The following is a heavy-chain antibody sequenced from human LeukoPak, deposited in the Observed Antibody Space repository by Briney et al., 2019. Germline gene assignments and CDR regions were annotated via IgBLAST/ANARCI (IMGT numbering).Heavy chain of an antibody. J-gene: IGHJ1*01. Sequence: GGSLRLSCAASGFTFDDYGLSWVRQVPGRGPEWICGINWNSGVTGYADSVKGRFNISRDNAKNSLFLQMNSLRDEDTAFYYCARGDGPTVTADYFQNWGQGTLVTVS. CDR3: ARGDGPTVTADYFQN. V-gene: IGHV3-20*04. D-gene: IGHD4-17*01. CDR2: INWNSGVT. CDR1: GFTFDDYG.